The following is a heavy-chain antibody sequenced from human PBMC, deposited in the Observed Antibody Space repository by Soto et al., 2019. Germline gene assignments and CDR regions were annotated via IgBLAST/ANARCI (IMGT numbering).Heavy chain of an antibody. CDR1: GGTFSSYT. V-gene: IGHV1-69*02. D-gene: IGHD5-12*01. CDR2: IIPSLGRA. CDR3: ARLGVNSGYDL. Sequence: QVQLVQSGAEVKKPGSSVKVSCKASGGTFSSYTITWVRQAPGQGLEWMGRIIPSLGRANYAQKFQGRATIAADKSTSTPYTELRSLRSEETAGYYWARLGVNSGYDLWGQGTLVTVSS. J-gene: IGHJ4*02.